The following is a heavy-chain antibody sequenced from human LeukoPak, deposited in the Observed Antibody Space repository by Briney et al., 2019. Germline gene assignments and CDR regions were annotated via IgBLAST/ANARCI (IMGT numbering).Heavy chain of an antibody. CDR1: RFIFSTYW. D-gene: IGHD3-10*01. Sequence: GGSLRLSCAASRFIFSTYWMTWVRQAPGKGLEWVANIRQDGSEKHYVDSVKGRFTISRDTSKNTLYLQMNSLRAEDTAVYYCAKDRSGSGYFDYWGQGTLVTVSS. CDR2: IRQDGSEK. J-gene: IGHJ4*02. V-gene: IGHV3-7*03. CDR3: AKDRSGSGYFDY.